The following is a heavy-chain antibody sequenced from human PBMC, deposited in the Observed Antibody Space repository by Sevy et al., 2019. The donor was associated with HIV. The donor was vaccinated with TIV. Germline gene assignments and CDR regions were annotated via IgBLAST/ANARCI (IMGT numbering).Heavy chain of an antibody. V-gene: IGHV3-9*01. CDR2: ISWNIGSI. CDR3: AKDITARRGGGATGGAGAFDI. CDR1: GFTFDDYA. D-gene: IGHD1-26*01. Sequence: SLRLSCAASGFTFDDYAMHWVRQAPGKGLEWVSGISWNIGSIGYADSVKGRFTISRDNAKNSLYLQMNSLRAEDTALYYCAKDITARRGGGATGGAGAFDIWGQGTMVTVSS. J-gene: IGHJ3*02.